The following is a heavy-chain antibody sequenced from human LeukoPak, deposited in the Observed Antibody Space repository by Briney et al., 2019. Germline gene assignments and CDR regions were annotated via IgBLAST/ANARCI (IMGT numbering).Heavy chain of an antibody. D-gene: IGHD2-21*02. CDR2: IYSGGNT. Sequence: GGSLRLSCAPSGITVSGDYMSWVRQAPGKGLEWVSVIYSGGNTYYADSVKGRFTISRDSSKNTLYLQMNSLTPEDTAVYYCARGGGAFCGSDCDRTFDYWGQGTLVTVSS. CDR3: ARGGGAFCGSDCDRTFDY. CDR1: GITVSGDY. V-gene: IGHV3-66*02. J-gene: IGHJ4*02.